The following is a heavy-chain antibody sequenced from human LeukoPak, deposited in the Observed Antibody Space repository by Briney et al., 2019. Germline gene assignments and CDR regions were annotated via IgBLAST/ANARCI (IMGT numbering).Heavy chain of an antibody. J-gene: IGHJ3*02. Sequence: GGSLRLSCAASGFTFSSYSMNWVRQAPGKGLEWVSYISSSGGTIYYADSMKGRFTISRDNAKNSLYLQMNGLRAEDTAVYYCARTAVNAFDIWGQGTMVTVSS. CDR2: ISSSGGTI. CDR1: GFTFSSYS. CDR3: ARTAVNAFDI. D-gene: IGHD2-21*02. V-gene: IGHV3-48*04.